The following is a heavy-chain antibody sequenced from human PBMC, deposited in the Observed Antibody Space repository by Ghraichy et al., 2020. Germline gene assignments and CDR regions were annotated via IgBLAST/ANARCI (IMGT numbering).Heavy chain of an antibody. CDR3: ARAYFDDGEHDAFDI. V-gene: IGHV1-69*06. J-gene: IGHJ3*02. CDR1: GGTFSSYA. CDR2: IIPIFGTA. Sequence: SVKVSCKASGGTFSSYAISWVRQAPGQGLEWMGGIIPIFGTANYAQKFQGRVTITADKSTSTAYMELSSLRSEDTAVYYCARAYFDDGEHDAFDIWGQGTMVTVSS. D-gene: IGHD2/OR15-2a*01.